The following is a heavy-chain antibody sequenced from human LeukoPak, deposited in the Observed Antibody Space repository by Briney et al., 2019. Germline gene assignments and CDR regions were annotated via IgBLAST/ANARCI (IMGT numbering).Heavy chain of an antibody. CDR1: GGSISSSNW. V-gene: IGHV4-4*02. Sequence: SETLSLTCAVSGGSISSSNWWSWVRQPPGKGLEWIGEIYHSGSTNYNPSLKSRVTMSVDTSKNQFSLKLTSVTAADTAVYYCASGSGSYSHWFDPWGQGILVTVSS. J-gene: IGHJ5*02. CDR2: IYHSGST. CDR3: ASGSGSYSHWFDP. D-gene: IGHD3-10*01.